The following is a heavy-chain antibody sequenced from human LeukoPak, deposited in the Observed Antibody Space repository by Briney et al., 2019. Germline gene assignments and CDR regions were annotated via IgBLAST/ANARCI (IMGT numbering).Heavy chain of an antibody. CDR2: IKEDGSEK. CDR3: ARDRITEI. CDR1: GFTFSTYW. V-gene: IGHV3-7*01. Sequence: GGSLRLSCAASGFTFSTYWMSWVRQAPGKGLEWVANIKEDGSEKNYVDSVKGRFTISRDDARNSLYLQLNSLGPEDTAVYYCARDRITEIGDQGTLVTVSS. J-gene: IGHJ4*02.